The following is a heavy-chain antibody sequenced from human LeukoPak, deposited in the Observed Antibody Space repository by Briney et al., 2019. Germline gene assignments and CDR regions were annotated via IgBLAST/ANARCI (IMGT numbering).Heavy chain of an antibody. V-gene: IGHV3-23*01. D-gene: IGHD4-23*01. CDR3: ARDGVGVKRSPVDY. Sequence: PGGSLRLSCAASGFTFSSYAMSWVRQAPGKGLEWVSAISGSGGSTYYADSVKGRFTISRDNAKNSLYLQMNSLRAEDTAVYYCARDGVGVKRSPVDYWGQGTLVTVSS. CDR2: ISGSGGST. CDR1: GFTFSSYA. J-gene: IGHJ4*02.